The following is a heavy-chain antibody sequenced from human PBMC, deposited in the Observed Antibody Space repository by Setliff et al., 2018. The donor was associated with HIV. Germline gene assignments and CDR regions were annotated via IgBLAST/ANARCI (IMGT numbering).Heavy chain of an antibody. CDR3: ARGRGVIKEKPFDY. D-gene: IGHD3-10*01. V-gene: IGHV4-59*01. Sequence: TSETLSLTCTVSGGSISSYYWSWIRQPPGKGLEWIGYIYYSGSTNYNPSLKSRVTISVDTSKNQFSLKLSSVTAADTAVYYCARGRGVIKEKPFDYWGHGTLVTVSS. CDR2: IYYSGST. CDR1: GGSISSYY. J-gene: IGHJ4*01.